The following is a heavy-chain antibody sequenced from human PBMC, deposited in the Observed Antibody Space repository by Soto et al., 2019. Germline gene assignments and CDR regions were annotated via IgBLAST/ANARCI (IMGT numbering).Heavy chain of an antibody. CDR2: IYYSGST. CDR3: ARRRSGVSDY. Sequence: PSETLSLTCSVSGGSISSSSYYWGWIRQPPGKGLEWIGSIYYSGSTYYNPSLKSRVAISVDTSKNQFSLKLSSVTAADTAVYYCARRRSGVSDYWGQGALVTVSS. J-gene: IGHJ4*02. D-gene: IGHD3-16*01. CDR1: GGSISSSSYY. V-gene: IGHV4-39*01.